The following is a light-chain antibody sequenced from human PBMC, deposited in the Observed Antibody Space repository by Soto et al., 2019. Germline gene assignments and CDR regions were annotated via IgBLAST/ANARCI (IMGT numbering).Light chain of an antibody. Sequence: DIQLTQSPSLLSASIGDIVTITCRASHDISTFLAWYQQKPGKAPKLLIYKASSLESGVPSRFSGSGSGTDFTLTISSLQPEDFATYYCQQSYSTTITFGQGTRLEIK. V-gene: IGKV1-39*01. J-gene: IGKJ5*01. CDR1: HDISTF. CDR3: QQSYSTTIT. CDR2: KAS.